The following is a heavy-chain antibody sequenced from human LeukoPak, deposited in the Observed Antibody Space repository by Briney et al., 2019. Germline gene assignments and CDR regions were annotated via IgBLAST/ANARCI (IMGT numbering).Heavy chain of an antibody. V-gene: IGHV4-34*01. Sequence: SETLSLTCAVYGGSFSGYYWSWIRQPPGKGLEWIGEINHSGSTNYNPSLKSRVTISVDTSKNQFSLKLSSVTAADTAVYYCARFARNTMVRGVSPWAQGTLVTVPS. CDR3: ARFARNTMVRGVSP. CDR2: INHSGST. CDR1: GGSFSGYY. J-gene: IGHJ5*02. D-gene: IGHD3-10*01.